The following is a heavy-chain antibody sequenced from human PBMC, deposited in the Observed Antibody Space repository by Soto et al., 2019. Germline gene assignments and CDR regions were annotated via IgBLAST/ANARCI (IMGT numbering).Heavy chain of an antibody. Sequence: PSETLSLTCAVYGGSFSGDYWSWIRQPPGKGLEWIGEINHSGSTNYNPSLKSRVTISVDTSKNQFSLKLSSVTAADTAVYYCARGGITMVRGVLKFNWFEPWGQGTQVTVSS. D-gene: IGHD3-10*01. CDR2: INHSGST. CDR3: ARGGITMVRGVLKFNWFEP. J-gene: IGHJ5*02. V-gene: IGHV4-34*01. CDR1: GGSFSGDY.